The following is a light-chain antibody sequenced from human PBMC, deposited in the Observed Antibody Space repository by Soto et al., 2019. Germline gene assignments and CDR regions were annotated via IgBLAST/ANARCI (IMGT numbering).Light chain of an antibody. CDR3: SSYTSSSTLYV. Sequence: QSALTQPASVSGSPGQSITISCTGNSGDVGGYNYVSWYQQHPGKAPKLMIYAVSNRPSGVSNRFSGSKSRNTASLTISGLQAEDEAEYYCSSYTSSSTLYVFGTGTKLTVL. V-gene: IGLV2-14*01. CDR2: AVS. J-gene: IGLJ1*01. CDR1: SGDVGGYNY.